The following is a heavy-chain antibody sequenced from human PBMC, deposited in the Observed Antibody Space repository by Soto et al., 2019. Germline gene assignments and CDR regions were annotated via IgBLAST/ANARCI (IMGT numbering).Heavy chain of an antibody. CDR3: VHSRCGGDCLQSYSSHWYYGVAV. V-gene: IGHV2-5*02. CDR2: IYWDDDK. Sequence: GSGPTLVNPTQTLTLTCTFSGFSLSTSGVGVGWIRQSPGKALEWLALIYWDDDKRYSPSLKSRLTITKDTSKNQVVLTMTNMDPVDTATYYCVHSRCGGDCLQSYSSHWYYGVAVWGQGTTVTVSS. J-gene: IGHJ6*02. CDR1: GFSLSTSGVG. D-gene: IGHD2-21*02.